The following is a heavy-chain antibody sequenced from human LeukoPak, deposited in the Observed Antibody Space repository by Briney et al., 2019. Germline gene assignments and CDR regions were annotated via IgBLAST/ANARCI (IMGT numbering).Heavy chain of an antibody. CDR1: GYTFTGYY. V-gene: IGHV1-2*02. CDR3: ARGVTMIVVVMLD. D-gene: IGHD3-22*01. Sequence: ASVKVSCKASGYTFTGYYMHWVRRAPGQGLEWMGWINPNSGGTNYAQKFQGRVTMTRDTSISTAYMELSRLRSDDAAVYYCARGVTMIVVVMLDWGQGTLVTVSS. J-gene: IGHJ4*02. CDR2: INPNSGGT.